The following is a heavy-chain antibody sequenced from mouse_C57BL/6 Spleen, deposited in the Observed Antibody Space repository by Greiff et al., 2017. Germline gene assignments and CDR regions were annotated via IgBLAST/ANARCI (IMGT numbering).Heavy chain of an antibody. V-gene: IGHV1-72*01. D-gene: IGHD3-2*02. CDR1: GYTFTSYW. J-gene: IGHJ2*01. CDR2: IAPNSGGT. CDR3: ALDSSGYVEDY. Sequence: QVQLKQPGAELVKPGASVKLSCKASGYTFTSYWLHWVKQRPGRGLEWIGRIAPNSGGTKYNEKFKSKATLTVDKPSSTAYMQLSSLTSEDSAVYYCALDSSGYVEDYWGQGTTHTVSS.